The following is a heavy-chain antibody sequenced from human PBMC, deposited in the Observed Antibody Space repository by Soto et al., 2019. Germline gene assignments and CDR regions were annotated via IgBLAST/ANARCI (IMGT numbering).Heavy chain of an antibody. D-gene: IGHD3-10*01. CDR3: ATFPRSWLSAPGDF. Sequence: SETLSLTCTVSGGSISSSSYYWGWIRQPPGKGLEWIGSIYYSGSTYYNPSLKSRVTISVDTSKNQFYMHLTSVTAADTAIYYCATFPRSWLSAPGDFRGQGSLDTGSS. V-gene: IGHV4-39*07. CDR2: IYYSGST. J-gene: IGHJ4*02. CDR1: GGSISSSSYY.